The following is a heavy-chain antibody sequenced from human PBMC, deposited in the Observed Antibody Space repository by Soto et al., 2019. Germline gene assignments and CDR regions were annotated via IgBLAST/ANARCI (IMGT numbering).Heavy chain of an antibody. D-gene: IGHD4-17*01. V-gene: IGHV3-23*01. CDR2: ISGSGGYT. CDR1: GFTFSTSG. CDR3: ANHGGFDI. J-gene: IGHJ3*02. Sequence: EVQLLESGGGLVQPGGSLRLSCAASGFTFSTSGMSWVRQAPGKGLEWVSSISGSGGYTNYADSVKGRFTISRDNSKNTLYLQINSLTAEDTAVYYCANHGGFDIWGQGTMVAVSS.